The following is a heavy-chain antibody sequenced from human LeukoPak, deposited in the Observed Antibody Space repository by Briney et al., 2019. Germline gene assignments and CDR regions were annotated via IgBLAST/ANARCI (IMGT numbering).Heavy chain of an antibody. CDR2: INPNSGGT. CDR3: ARYCSSTSCRYDAFDI. D-gene: IGHD2-2*01. V-gene: IGHV1-2*02. Sequence: ASVKVSCKASGYTFTGYYMHWVRQAPGQGLEWMGWINPNSGGTNYAQKFQGRVTMTRDTSISTAYMELSRLRSDDTAVYYCARYCSSTSCRYDAFDIWGQGTMVTVSS. CDR1: GYTFTGYY. J-gene: IGHJ3*02.